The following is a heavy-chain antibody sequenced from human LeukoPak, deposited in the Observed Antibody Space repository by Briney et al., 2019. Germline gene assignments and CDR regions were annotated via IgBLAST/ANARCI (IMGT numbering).Heavy chain of an antibody. CDR3: ARDPLGNWNYNWFDP. J-gene: IGHJ5*02. D-gene: IGHD1-7*01. CDR1: GYTFTGYY. CDR2: INPNSGGT. V-gene: IGHV1-2*06. Sequence: ASVKVSCKASGYTFTGYYMLWVRQAPGQGLEWMGRINPNSGGTNYAQKFQGRVTMTRDTSISTAYMELSRLRSDDTAVYYCARDPLGNWNYNWFDPWGQGTLVTVSS.